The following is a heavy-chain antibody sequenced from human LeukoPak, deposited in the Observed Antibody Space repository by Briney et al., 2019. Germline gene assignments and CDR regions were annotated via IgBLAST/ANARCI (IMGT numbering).Heavy chain of an antibody. Sequence: GSLRLSCAASGFTVSSNYMSWVRQAPGKGLEWVSIIYSGGGTYYADSVKGRFAISRDNSKNTLYLQMNSLRAEDTAVYYCAGHFGAWHYFDYWGQGTLVTVSS. CDR2: IYSGGGT. CDR1: GFTVSSNY. J-gene: IGHJ4*02. D-gene: IGHD1-26*01. V-gene: IGHV3-66*01. CDR3: AGHFGAWHYFDY.